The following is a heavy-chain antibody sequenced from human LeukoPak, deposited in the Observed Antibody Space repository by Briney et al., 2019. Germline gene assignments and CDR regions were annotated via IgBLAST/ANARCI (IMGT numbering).Heavy chain of an antibody. Sequence: GGSLKISCKGSGYSFTSYWIGWVRQMPGKGLEWMGIIYPGDSDTRYSPSFQGQVTISADKSITTAYLQWSSLKASDIAMYYCARRWIAAAGPDDAFDIWGQGTMVTVSS. D-gene: IGHD6-13*01. J-gene: IGHJ3*02. CDR2: IYPGDSDT. CDR3: ARRWIAAAGPDDAFDI. CDR1: GYSFTSYW. V-gene: IGHV5-51*01.